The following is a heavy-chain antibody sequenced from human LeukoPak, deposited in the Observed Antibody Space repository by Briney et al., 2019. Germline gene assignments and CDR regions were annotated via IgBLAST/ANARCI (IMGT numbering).Heavy chain of an antibody. D-gene: IGHD3-10*01. J-gene: IGHJ4*02. CDR3: VRGLKFNYYTSGSSDDW. V-gene: IGHV3-48*03. CDR1: GFIFSSYE. Sequence: PGGSLRLSCAASGFIFSSYEMNWVRQAPGKGLEWISYISISGTIIYYAESVKGRFTISRDNAKSSLYLQMSSLRDDDTAVYYCVRGLKFNYYTSGSSDDWRGQGTLVTVSS. CDR2: ISISGTII.